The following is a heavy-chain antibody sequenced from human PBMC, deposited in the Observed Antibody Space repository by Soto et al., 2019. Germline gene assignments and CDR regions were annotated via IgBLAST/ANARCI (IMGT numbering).Heavy chain of an antibody. V-gene: IGHV1-8*01. Sequence: QVQLVQSGAEVKKPGASVKVSCKASGYTFTSYDINWVRQATGQGLEWMGWMNPNSGNTGYAQKFQGRVTMTRNTSISTAYMEMSSLRSEDTAVYYCASTLRPAAPTQFDYWGQGTLVTVSS. CDR2: MNPNSGNT. D-gene: IGHD2-2*01. J-gene: IGHJ4*02. CDR1: GYTFTSYD. CDR3: ASTLRPAAPTQFDY.